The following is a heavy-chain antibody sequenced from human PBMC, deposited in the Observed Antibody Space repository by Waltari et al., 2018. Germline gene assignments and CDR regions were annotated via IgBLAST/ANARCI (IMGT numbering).Heavy chain of an antibody. CDR1: GGSISSSSYY. Sequence: QLQLQESGPGLVKPSETLSLTCTVSGGSISSSSYYWRWIHQPLGKGLEWIGSIYYSGSTYYNPSLKSRVTISVDTSKNQFSLKLSSVTAADTAVYYCARGCSGSCRDYYYGMDVWGQGTTVTVSS. D-gene: IGHD1-26*01. CDR2: IYYSGST. J-gene: IGHJ6*02. V-gene: IGHV4-39*07. CDR3: ARGCSGSCRDYYYGMDV.